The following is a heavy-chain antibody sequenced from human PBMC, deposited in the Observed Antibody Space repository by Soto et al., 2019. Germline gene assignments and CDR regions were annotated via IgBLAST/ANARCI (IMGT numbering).Heavy chain of an antibody. Sequence: SVKVSCKASGGTFSSYAISWVRQAPGQGLEWMGGINPIFGTPHYAQKYQGRVTITADTFTNTAYMELTRLTSDDTAVYFCAREGRHFDHWGQGTLVTVSS. V-gene: IGHV1-69*06. CDR3: AREGRHFDH. J-gene: IGHJ4*02. CDR1: GGTFSSYA. CDR2: INPIFGTP.